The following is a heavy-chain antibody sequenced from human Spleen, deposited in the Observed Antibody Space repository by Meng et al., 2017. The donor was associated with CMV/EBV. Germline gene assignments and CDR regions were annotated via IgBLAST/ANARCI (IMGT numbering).Heavy chain of an antibody. Sequence: GESLKISCTASGFMFSMYSMVWVRQAPGKGLEWVSSISSSSGYIYYADSVKGRFTISRDNSRNSLYLQMNSLSAEDTAVYYCARDISCTTSNCYSGDFYYYYHGMEVWGQGTTVTVS. CDR3: ARDISCTTSNCYSGDFYYYYHGMEV. V-gene: IGHV3-21*06. D-gene: IGHD2-15*01. CDR1: GFMFSMYS. CDR2: ISSSSGYI. J-gene: IGHJ6*02.